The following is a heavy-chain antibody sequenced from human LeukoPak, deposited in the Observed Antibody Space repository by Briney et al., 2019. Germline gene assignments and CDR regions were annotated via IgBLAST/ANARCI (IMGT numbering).Heavy chain of an antibody. CDR2: MSYSGNT. CDR1: GGSVSSGSYY. Sequence: LSETLSLTCTVSGGSVSSGSYYWSWIRQPPGKGLEWIGYMSYSGNTNYNPSLKSRVTISVDTSKSQFSLKLTSVTAADTAVYYCAKKGLHLGWYFDLWGRGTLVTVSS. CDR3: AKKGLHLGWYFDL. V-gene: IGHV4-61*01. D-gene: IGHD5-24*01. J-gene: IGHJ2*01.